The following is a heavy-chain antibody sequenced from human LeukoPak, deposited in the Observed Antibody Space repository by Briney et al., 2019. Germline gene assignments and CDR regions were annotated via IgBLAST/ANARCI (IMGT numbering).Heavy chain of an antibody. CDR1: GFTFSSYE. D-gene: IGHD3-22*01. V-gene: IGHV3-48*03. CDR2: ISSSGSTI. Sequence: GGSLRLSCAASGFTFSSYEMNWVRQAPGKGLKWVSYISSSGSTIYYADSVKGRFTISRDNAKNSLYLQMNSLRAEDTAVYYCARHVVAVGFDYWGQGTLVTVSS. CDR3: ARHVVAVGFDY. J-gene: IGHJ4*02.